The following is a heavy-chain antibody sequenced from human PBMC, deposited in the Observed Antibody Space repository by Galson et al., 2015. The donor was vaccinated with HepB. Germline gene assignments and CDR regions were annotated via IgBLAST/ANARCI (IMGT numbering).Heavy chain of an antibody. Sequence: SVKVSCKASGGTFSSYAISWVRQAPGQGLEWMGGIIPIFGTANYAQKFQGRVTITADESTSTAYMELSSLRSEDTAVYYCARGDYGGNFVFGLDVWGQGTTVTVSS. V-gene: IGHV1-69*13. CDR2: IIPIFGTA. J-gene: IGHJ6*02. CDR1: GGTFSSYA. D-gene: IGHD4-23*01. CDR3: ARGDYGGNFVFGLDV.